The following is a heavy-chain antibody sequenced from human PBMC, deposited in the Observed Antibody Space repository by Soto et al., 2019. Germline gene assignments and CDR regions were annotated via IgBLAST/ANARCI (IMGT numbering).Heavy chain of an antibody. CDR3: ARRGHGGVDS. V-gene: IGHV1-69*13. CDR1: GCTFSSYA. CDR2: IIPIFGTA. D-gene: IGHD3-10*01. J-gene: IGHJ4*02. Sequence: SVKVSCKASGCTFSSYAISWVRQAPGQGLEWMGGIIPIFGTANYAQKFQGRVTITADESTSTAYMELSSLRSEDTAMYYCARRGHGGVDSWGQGTLVTVSS.